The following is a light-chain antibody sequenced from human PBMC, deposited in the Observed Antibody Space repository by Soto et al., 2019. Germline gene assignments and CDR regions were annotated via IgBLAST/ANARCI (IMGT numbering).Light chain of an antibody. V-gene: IGKV1-5*01. CDR2: DAL. CDR3: QHYGGMWT. J-gene: IGKJ1*01. CDR1: QSITNR. Sequence: DIPMHKSPSTLSASVGDRVAITYRASQSITNRLAWYQLKPGKAPKVLIYDALNLESGVPSRFSGSGYGTEFTLTIRSLQPDDFATYCCQHYGGMWTFGQGTKVDI.